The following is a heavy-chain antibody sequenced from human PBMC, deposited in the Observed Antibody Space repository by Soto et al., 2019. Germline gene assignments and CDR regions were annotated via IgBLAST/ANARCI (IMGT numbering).Heavy chain of an antibody. CDR1: RYTLTRYV. Sequence: ASSKVSSKSSRYTLTRYVISWVRQAPGQGLEWMGWISAYNGNTNYAQKLQGRVTMTTDTSTSTAYMELRSLRSDDTAVYYCAREPWGIVVVVAATSVSGMDVWGQGTTVTVSS. D-gene: IGHD2-15*01. J-gene: IGHJ6*02. CDR2: ISAYNGNT. V-gene: IGHV1-18*01. CDR3: AREPWGIVVVVAATSVSGMDV.